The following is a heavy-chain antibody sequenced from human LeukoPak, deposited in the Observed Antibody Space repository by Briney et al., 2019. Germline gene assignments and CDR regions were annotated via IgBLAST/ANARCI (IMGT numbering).Heavy chain of an antibody. V-gene: IGHV3-30-3*01. Sequence: GRSLRLSCAASGFTFSSYAMHWVRQAPGKGLEWVAVISYDGSNKYYADSVKGRFTISRDNSKGTLYLQMNSLRAEDTAVYYCARGSFGYYDSSGPFDYWGQGTLVTVSS. CDR2: ISYDGSNK. CDR1: GFTFSSYA. D-gene: IGHD3-22*01. CDR3: ARGSFGYYDSSGPFDY. J-gene: IGHJ4*02.